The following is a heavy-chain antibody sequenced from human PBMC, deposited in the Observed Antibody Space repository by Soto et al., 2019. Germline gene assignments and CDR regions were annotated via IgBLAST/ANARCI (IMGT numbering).Heavy chain of an antibody. CDR1: GGTFSSYA. Sequence: QVQLVQSGAEVKKPGSSVKVSCKASGGTFSSYAISWVRQAPGQGLEWMGGIIPILGTARYAQKFQGRGTITADKCTSTACMELSSLRSEDTAVYYCAPQGLPTSSHDRIDVCGQGTTVTVSS. D-gene: IGHD5-18*01. CDR3: APQGLPTSSHDRIDV. V-gene: IGHV1-69*14. J-gene: IGHJ6*02. CDR2: IIPILGTA.